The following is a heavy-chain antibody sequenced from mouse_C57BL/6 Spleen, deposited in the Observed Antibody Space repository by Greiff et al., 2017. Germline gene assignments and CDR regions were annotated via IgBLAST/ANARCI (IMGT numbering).Heavy chain of an antibody. CDR3: AREYYYGSSPCY. CDR2: IYPRSGNT. CDR1: GYTFTSYG. Sequence: VQLQQSGAELARPGASVKLSCKASGYTFTSYGISWVKQRTGQGLEWIGEIYPRSGNTYYNEKFKGKATLTADKSASTAYMELRSLTSEDSAVYFCAREYYYGSSPCYWGQGTTLTVSS. D-gene: IGHD1-1*01. V-gene: IGHV1-81*01. J-gene: IGHJ2*01.